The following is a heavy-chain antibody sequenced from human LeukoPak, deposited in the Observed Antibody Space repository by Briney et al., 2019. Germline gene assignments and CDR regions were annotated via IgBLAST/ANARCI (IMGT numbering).Heavy chain of an antibody. V-gene: IGHV1-2*02. Sequence: ASVKVSCKASKYTFTGSYMHWVRQAPGQGLEWMGWIDPNTGGTNYAQRFQGRVTMTRDTSISTAYMELSRLRSDDTVVYYCAREDSSGWYYDYWGQGTLVIVSS. D-gene: IGHD6-19*01. J-gene: IGHJ4*02. CDR1: KYTFTGSY. CDR3: AREDSSGWYYDY. CDR2: IDPNTGGT.